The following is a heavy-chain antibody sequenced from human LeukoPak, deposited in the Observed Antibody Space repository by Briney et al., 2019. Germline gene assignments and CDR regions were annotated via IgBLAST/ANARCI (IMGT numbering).Heavy chain of an antibody. CDR3: AKDRAAAAGIEYFDY. J-gene: IGHJ4*02. V-gene: IGHV3-23*01. D-gene: IGHD6-13*01. CDR2: ISGSGSNT. CDR1: GFTFTNYA. Sequence: GGSLRLSCAASGFTFTNYAMSWVRQAPGKGLEWVSVISGSGSNTYYADSVKGRFTISRDNSKNTLYLQMNSLRAEDTAVYYCAKDRAAAAGIEYFDYWGQGTLVTVSS.